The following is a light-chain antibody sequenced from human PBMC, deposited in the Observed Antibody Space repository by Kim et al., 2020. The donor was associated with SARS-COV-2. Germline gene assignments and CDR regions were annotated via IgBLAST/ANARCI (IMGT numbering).Light chain of an antibody. CDR3: MQSIQLPPT. V-gene: IGKV2D-29*01. Sequence: DILMAQTPLSLSVTPGQPVSISCKSGQSLLHTDGKTYLFWYLQRSGHGPHLLIYEVSNRFSGVPDRFSGSGSGTDFTLKISRVEAEDVGIYYCMQSIQLPPTFGQGTRLEIK. CDR1: QSLLHTDGKTY. J-gene: IGKJ5*01. CDR2: EVS.